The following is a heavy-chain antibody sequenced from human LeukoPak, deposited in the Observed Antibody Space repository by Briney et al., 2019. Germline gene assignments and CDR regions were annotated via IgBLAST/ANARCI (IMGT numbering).Heavy chain of an antibody. V-gene: IGHV4-61*01. CDR2: VYYSGST. J-gene: IGHJ3*02. CDR1: GGSVSSGSYF. Sequence: SETLSLTCTVSGGSVSSGSYFWSWIRRPPGMGLEWIGYVYYSGSTNCNPSLKSRVTISLDTSKNQFSLKLSSATAADTAVYYCAGGYNDAFDIWGQGTMVTVSS. CDR3: AGGYNDAFDI. D-gene: IGHD5-18*01.